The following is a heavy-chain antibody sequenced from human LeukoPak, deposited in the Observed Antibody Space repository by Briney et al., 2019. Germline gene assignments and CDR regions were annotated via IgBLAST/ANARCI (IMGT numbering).Heavy chain of an antibody. J-gene: IGHJ5*02. D-gene: IGHD3-22*01. CDR2: FDSEEGET. CDR3: ATESHYYDSSGPNPSWFDP. CDR1: GYTLTELS. Sequence: ASVNVSCKVSGYTLTELSIHWVRQAPGKGLEGMGGFDSEEGETIYAQKFQGRVTLTQDTSSDTAYMALSSLRSEDTPVYYCATESHYYDSSGPNPSWFDPWGQGTLVTVSS. V-gene: IGHV1-24*01.